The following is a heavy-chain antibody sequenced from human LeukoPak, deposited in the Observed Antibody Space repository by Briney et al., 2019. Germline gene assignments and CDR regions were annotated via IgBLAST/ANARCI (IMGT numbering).Heavy chain of an antibody. CDR1: GGSVSSGSYY. CDR3: ARSVATVYFDC. Sequence: SETLSLTCTVSGGSVSSGSYYWSWIRQPPGKGLGWIGYIYYSGSTNYNPSLKSRVTISVDTSKNQFSLKLSSVTAADTAVYYCARSVATVYFDCWGQGTLVTVSS. D-gene: IGHD5-12*01. CDR2: IYYSGST. J-gene: IGHJ4*02. V-gene: IGHV4-61*01.